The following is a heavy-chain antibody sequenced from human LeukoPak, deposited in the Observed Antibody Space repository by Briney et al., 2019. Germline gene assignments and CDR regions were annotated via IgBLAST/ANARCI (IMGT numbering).Heavy chain of an antibody. J-gene: IGHJ4*02. D-gene: IGHD2-15*01. V-gene: IGHV1-18*01. CDR1: GGTFSSYA. CDR3: ARCTGGGSCYGVRY. Sequence: ASVKVSCKASGGTFSSYAISWVRQAPGQGLEWMGWISAYNGNTNYAQKLQGRVTMTTDTSTSTAYMELRSLRSGDTAVYYCARCTGGGSCYGVRYWGQGTLVTVSS. CDR2: ISAYNGNT.